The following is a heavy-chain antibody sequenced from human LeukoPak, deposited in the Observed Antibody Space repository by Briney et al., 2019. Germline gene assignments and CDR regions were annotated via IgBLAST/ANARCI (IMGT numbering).Heavy chain of an antibody. CDR3: ARADGDPYYYYYGMDV. Sequence: PGGSLRLSCAASGFTFNSYWMHWVRQAPGKGLVWVSRINSDGTSTSYADFVMGRFTTSRDNAKNTLYLQINSLRAEDTAVYYCARADGDPYYYYYGMDVWGQGTTVTVSS. V-gene: IGHV3-74*01. D-gene: IGHD4-17*01. CDR2: INSDGTST. CDR1: GFTFNSYW. J-gene: IGHJ6*02.